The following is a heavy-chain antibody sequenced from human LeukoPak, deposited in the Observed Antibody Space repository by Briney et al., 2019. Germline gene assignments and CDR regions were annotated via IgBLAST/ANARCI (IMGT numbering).Heavy chain of an antibody. Sequence: ASETLSLTCAVYGGSFSGYYWSWIRQPPGKGLEWIGEINHSGSTNYNPPLKSRVTISVDTSKNQFSLKLSSVTAADTAVYYCARGPYWNYVNWYFDLWGRGTLVTVSS. CDR1: GGSFSGYY. V-gene: IGHV4-34*01. CDR3: ARGPYWNYVNWYFDL. CDR2: INHSGST. D-gene: IGHD1-7*01. J-gene: IGHJ2*01.